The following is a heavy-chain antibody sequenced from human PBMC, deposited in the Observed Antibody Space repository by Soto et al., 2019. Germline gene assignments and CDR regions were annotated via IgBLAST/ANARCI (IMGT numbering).Heavy chain of an antibody. CDR1: GGSISSYY. D-gene: IGHD7-27*01. V-gene: IGHV4-59*01. J-gene: IGHJ4*02. CDR3: ARRWGTYFDF. CDR2: IYYSGST. Sequence: PSETLSLTCTVSGGSISSYYWGWIRRPPGKGLEWIGSIYYSGSTDYDPSLKSRVTISVDTSKNQFSLKLSSVTAADTAVYYCARRWGTYFDFWGQGTLVTVSS.